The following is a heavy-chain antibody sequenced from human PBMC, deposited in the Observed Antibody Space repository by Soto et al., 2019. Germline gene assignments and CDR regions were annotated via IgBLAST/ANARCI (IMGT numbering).Heavy chain of an antibody. D-gene: IGHD3-16*01. CDR3: ARIMITFGGVHPIYYMDV. V-gene: IGHV4-59*08. CDR2: IYYSGST. J-gene: IGHJ6*03. Sequence: SETLSLTCTVSGCSISSYYWSWIRQPPGKGLEWIGYIYYSGSTNYNPSLKSRVTISVDTSKNQFSLKLSSVTAADTAVYYCARIMITFGGVHPIYYMDVWGKGTTVTSP. CDR1: GCSISSYY.